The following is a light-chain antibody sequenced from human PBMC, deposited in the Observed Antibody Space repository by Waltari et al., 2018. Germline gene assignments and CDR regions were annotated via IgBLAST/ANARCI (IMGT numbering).Light chain of an antibody. CDR1: SSDVGFHNY. CDR2: DVF. CDR3: NSYTGSSSWV. V-gene: IGLV2-14*01. Sequence: QSALTQPASVSGSPGQSITISCTGTSSDVGFHNYVSWYQQHPGQAPKRIIYDVFGRPSGVSNRFSGSKSGNTASLTISGLLAEDEADYYCNSYTGSSSWVFGGGTKLTVL. J-gene: IGLJ3*02.